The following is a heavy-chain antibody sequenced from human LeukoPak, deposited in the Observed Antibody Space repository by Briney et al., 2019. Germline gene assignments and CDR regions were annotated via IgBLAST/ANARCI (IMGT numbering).Heavy chain of an antibody. CDR3: ALGVGSYYYDSSGYSFDY. Sequence: GGSLRLSCAASGFTFSRYWMSWVRQAPGKGLEWVANIKQDGSEKYYVDSVKGRFTISRDNAKNSLYLQMNSLRAEDTAVYYCALGVGSYYYDSSGYSFDYWGQGTLVTVSS. J-gene: IGHJ4*02. CDR2: IKQDGSEK. CDR1: GFTFSRYW. V-gene: IGHV3-7*01. D-gene: IGHD3-22*01.